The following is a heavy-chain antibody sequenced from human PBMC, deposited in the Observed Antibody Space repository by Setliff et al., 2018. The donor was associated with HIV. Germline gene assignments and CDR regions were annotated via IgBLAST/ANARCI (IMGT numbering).Heavy chain of an antibody. CDR3: AREVNIPVRGITDDAFDI. J-gene: IGHJ3*02. Sequence: PSETLSLTCTVSGASMSSGDYYWSWIRQPPGKGLEWIGYIYYSGNSYYNPSLKSRVTLSVDTSKNQFSLKVNSVTAADTAVYYCAREVNIPVRGITDDAFDIWGQGTTVTVSS. V-gene: IGHV4-30-4*08. CDR1: GASMSSGDYY. D-gene: IGHD3-10*01. CDR2: IYYSGNS.